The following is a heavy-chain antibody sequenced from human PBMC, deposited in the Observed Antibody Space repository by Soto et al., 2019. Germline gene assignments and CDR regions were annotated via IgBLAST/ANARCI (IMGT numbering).Heavy chain of an antibody. CDR3: ARGSSVRGMNV. CDR1: GFTFSDYY. V-gene: IGHV3-11*06. CDR2: ISGTDPYM. J-gene: IGHJ6*02. D-gene: IGHD6-13*01. Sequence: GGSLRLSCAASGFTFSDYYMSWVRQAPGKGLEWVSYISGTDPYMKYADAVRGRFTISRDNAKNPLYLQMNSLRDDDTAVYYCARGSSVRGMNVWGQGTPVTVSS.